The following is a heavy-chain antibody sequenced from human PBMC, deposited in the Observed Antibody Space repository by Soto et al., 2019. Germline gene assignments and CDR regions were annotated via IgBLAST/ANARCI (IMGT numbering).Heavy chain of an antibody. CDR1: GYTFTSYA. D-gene: IGHD6-13*01. J-gene: IGHJ6*02. V-gene: IGHV1-3*01. CDR2: INAGNGNT. Sequence: QVQLVQSGAEVKKPGASVKVSCKASGYTFTSYAMHWVRQAPGQRLEWMGWINAGNGNTKYSQKFQGRVTITRDTSARTAYMELSSLRSEDTAVYYCARGRSSWTSYYYSGMDVWGQGTTVTVSS. CDR3: ARGRSSWTSYYYSGMDV.